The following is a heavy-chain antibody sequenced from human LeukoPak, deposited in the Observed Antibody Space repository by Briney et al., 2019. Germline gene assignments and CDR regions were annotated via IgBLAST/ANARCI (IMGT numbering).Heavy chain of an antibody. Sequence: SETLSLTCTVSGGSISSSSYYWSWIRQPPGKGLEWIGEINHSGSTNYNPSLKSRVTISVDTSKNQFSLKLSSVTAADTAVYYCARWVVVTAFFDYWGQGTLVTVSS. D-gene: IGHD2-21*02. CDR2: INHSGST. J-gene: IGHJ4*02. CDR1: GGSISSSSYY. V-gene: IGHV4-39*07. CDR3: ARWVVVTAFFDY.